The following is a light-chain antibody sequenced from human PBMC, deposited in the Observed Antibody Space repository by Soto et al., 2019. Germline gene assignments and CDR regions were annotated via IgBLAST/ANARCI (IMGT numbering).Light chain of an antibody. CDR2: WAS. CDR1: QSVLYSSKNKNY. V-gene: IGKV4-1*01. J-gene: IGKJ4*01. CDR3: QQYYSILSYT. Sequence: DIVMTQSPDSLAVSLGERATINCKSSQSVLYSSKNKNYLAWYQQKPGQPPKLLIYWASTRESGVPDRFSGSGSGTEFTLTISSLQAEDVAVYYCQQYYSILSYTFGGGTKVEIK.